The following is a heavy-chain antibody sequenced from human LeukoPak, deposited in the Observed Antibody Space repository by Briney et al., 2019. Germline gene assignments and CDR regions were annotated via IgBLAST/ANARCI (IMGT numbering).Heavy chain of an antibody. CDR1: GYTFTSYY. Sequence: AASVKVSCKASGYTFTSYYMHWVRQAPGQGLEWMGIINPSGGSTSYAQKFQGRVTMTRDMSTSTVYMELSSLRSEDTAVYYCARAGIAVAGTFSGLDYWGQGTLVTVSS. V-gene: IGHV1-46*01. CDR3: ARAGIAVAGTFSGLDY. CDR2: INPSGGST. J-gene: IGHJ4*02. D-gene: IGHD6-19*01.